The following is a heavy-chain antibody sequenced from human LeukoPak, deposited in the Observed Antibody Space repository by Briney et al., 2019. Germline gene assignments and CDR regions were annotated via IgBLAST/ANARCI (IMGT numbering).Heavy chain of an antibody. J-gene: IGHJ4*02. Sequence: PGGSLRLSCAVSRFTFSDYWMRWVRQAPGKGLEWAAAINKDGSEKQYVDSVKGRFTISRDNARNSVYLQMTSLGAEDTAVYYCATYTQYFGAPGGADYWGLGTLVTVSS. CDR2: INKDGSEK. V-gene: IGHV3-7*01. CDR1: RFTFSDYW. D-gene: IGHD2-8*02. CDR3: ATYTQYFGAPGGADY.